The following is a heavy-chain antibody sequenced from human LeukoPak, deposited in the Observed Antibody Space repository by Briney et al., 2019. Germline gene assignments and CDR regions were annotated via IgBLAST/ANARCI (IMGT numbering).Heavy chain of an antibody. D-gene: IGHD3-10*01. CDR3: ASSLWFGELLYYPPEYYYGMDV. CDR2: ISAYNGNT. J-gene: IGHJ6*02. Sequence: ASVKVSCKASGYTFTSYGISWVRQAPGQGLEWMGWISAYNGNTNYAQKLQGRATMTTDTSTSTAYMELRSLRSDDTAVYYCASSLWFGELLYYPPEYYYGMDVWGQGTTVTVSS. V-gene: IGHV1-18*01. CDR1: GYTFTSYG.